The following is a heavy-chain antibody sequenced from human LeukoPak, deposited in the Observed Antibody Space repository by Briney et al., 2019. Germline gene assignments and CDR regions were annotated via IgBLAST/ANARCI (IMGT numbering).Heavy chain of an antibody. CDR3: AELGITMIGGV. Sequence: GGSLRLSCAASGFTFNSYTMNWVRQAPGKGLEWVSSITTTSSYVYYADSVKGRFTISRDNAKNSLYLQMNSLRAEDTAVYYCAELGITMIGGVWGKGTTVTISS. J-gene: IGHJ6*04. D-gene: IGHD3-10*02. CDR2: ITTTSSYV. CDR1: GFTFNSYT. V-gene: IGHV3-21*01.